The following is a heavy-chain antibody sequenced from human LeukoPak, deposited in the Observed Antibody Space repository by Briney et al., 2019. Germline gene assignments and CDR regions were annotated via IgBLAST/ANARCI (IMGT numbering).Heavy chain of an antibody. CDR1: GDSVSSNSVA. Sequence: SPTLSLTFAIFGDSVSSNSVAWNWIRQSPSRGLEWLGRAYRGASYYAPSMKNRITINPDTSKNQFSLQLNSVTPEDTAVYYCARGQYSAFDIWGQGSMVTVS. D-gene: IGHD2/OR15-2a*01. CDR2: AYRGAS. J-gene: IGHJ3*02. V-gene: IGHV6-1*01. CDR3: ARGQYSAFDI.